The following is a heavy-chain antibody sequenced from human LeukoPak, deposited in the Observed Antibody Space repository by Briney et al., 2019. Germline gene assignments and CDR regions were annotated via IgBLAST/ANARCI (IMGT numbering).Heavy chain of an antibody. D-gene: IGHD6-19*01. CDR3: ARRLGYSSGWYFDY. Sequence: GESLKISCKGSGYRFPDLWIGWVRQMPGKGLEWMGIIYPGDSDTRYSPSFQGQVTISADKSISTAYLQWSSLKAPDTAMYYCARRLGYSSGWYFDYWGQGTLVTVSS. J-gene: IGHJ4*02. CDR1: GYRFPDLW. V-gene: IGHV5-51*01. CDR2: IYPGDSDT.